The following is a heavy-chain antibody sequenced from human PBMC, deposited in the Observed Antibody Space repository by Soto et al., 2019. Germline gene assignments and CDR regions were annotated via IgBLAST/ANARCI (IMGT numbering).Heavy chain of an antibody. CDR2: VSGYNDKT. CDR3: ARDFYPVAYFFDY. CDR1: GYTFTHHG. J-gene: IGHJ4*02. V-gene: IGHV1-18*04. D-gene: IGHD2-21*01. Sequence: QVQLVQSGAELKKPGASVKVSCKASGYTFTHHGISWVRQAPGQGLEWVGWVSGYNDKTKSAQKFQGRVTMTTDTSTNTAYMELRSLRSDDTAVYFCARDFYPVAYFFDYWGQGTLVTVSS.